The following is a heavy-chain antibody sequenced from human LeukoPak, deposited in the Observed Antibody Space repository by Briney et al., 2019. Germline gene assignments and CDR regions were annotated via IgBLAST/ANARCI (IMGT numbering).Heavy chain of an antibody. D-gene: IGHD5-18*01. CDR1: GGSFSGYY. J-gene: IGHJ4*02. V-gene: IGHV4-34*01. Sequence: PSETLSLTCAVYGGSFSGYYWSWIRQPPGKGLEWIGEINHSGSTNYNPSLKSRVTISVDTSKNQFSLKLSSVTAADTAVYYCARSKGYSYANYFDYWGQGTLVTVSS. CDR3: ARSKGYSYANYFDY. CDR2: INHSGST.